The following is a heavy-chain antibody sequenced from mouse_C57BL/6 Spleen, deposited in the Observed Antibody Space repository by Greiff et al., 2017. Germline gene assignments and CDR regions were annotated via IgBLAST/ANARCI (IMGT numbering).Heavy chain of an antibody. CDR3: AKRGGYGYDGVDY. CDR2: IDPSDSYT. D-gene: IGHD2-2*01. J-gene: IGHJ2*01. CDR1: GYTFTSYW. Sequence: QVQLQQPGAELVKPGASVKLSCKASGYTFTSYWMQWVKQRPGQGLEWIGEIDPSDSYTNYNQKFKGKATLTVDTSSSTAYMQVSSLTSEDSAVYYCAKRGGYGYDGVDYWGQGTTLTVSS. V-gene: IGHV1-50*01.